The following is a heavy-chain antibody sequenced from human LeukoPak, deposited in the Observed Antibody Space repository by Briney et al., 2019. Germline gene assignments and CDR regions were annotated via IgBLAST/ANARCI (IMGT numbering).Heavy chain of an antibody. V-gene: IGHV5-51*01. CDR3: ARRDGSGWGSFDY. Sequence: GESLKISCKGSGYTFTNYWIGWVRQMPGKGLEWMGIIYPGDSDTRHSPSFQGQVTISVDKSISTAYLQWSSLKASDIAMYYCARRDGSGWGSFDYWGQGTLVTVSS. D-gene: IGHD6-19*01. CDR1: GYTFTNYW. CDR2: IYPGDSDT. J-gene: IGHJ4*02.